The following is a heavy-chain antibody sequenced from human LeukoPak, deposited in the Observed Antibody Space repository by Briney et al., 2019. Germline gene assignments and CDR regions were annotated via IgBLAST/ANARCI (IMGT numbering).Heavy chain of an antibody. CDR2: INHSGST. CDR3: ARGGGGMRIYGKNWFDP. CDR1: GGSFSGYY. D-gene: IGHD3-16*01. V-gene: IGHV4-34*01. J-gene: IGHJ5*02. Sequence: SETLSLTCAVYGGSFSGYYWSWIRQPPGKGLEWVGEINHSGSTNNNPSLKSRVTISVDTSKNQFSLKLSSVTAADTAVYYCARGGGGMRIYGKNWFDPWGQGTLVTVSS.